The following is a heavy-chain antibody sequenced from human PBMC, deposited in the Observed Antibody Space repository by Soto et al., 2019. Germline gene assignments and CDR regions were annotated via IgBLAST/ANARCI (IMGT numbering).Heavy chain of an antibody. Sequence: GGSLRLSCAASGFTFDDYAMHWVRQAPGKGLEWVSGISWNSGSIGYADSVKGRFTISRDNAKNSLYLQMNSLRAEDTALYYCAKGWSGYYMDVWGKGTTVTVSS. CDR3: AKGWSGYYMDV. D-gene: IGHD3-3*01. CDR2: ISWNSGSI. J-gene: IGHJ6*03. V-gene: IGHV3-9*01. CDR1: GFTFDDYA.